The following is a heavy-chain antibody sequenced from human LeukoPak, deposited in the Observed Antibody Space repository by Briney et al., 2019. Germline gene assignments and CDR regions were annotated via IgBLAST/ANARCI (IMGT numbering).Heavy chain of an antibody. CDR1: GFTFSSYG. J-gene: IGHJ4*02. CDR2: ISYDGSNK. Sequence: PGESLRLSCAASGFTFSSYGMHWVRQAPGKGLEWVAVISYDGSNKYYADSVKGRFTISRDNSKNTLYLQMNSLRAEDTAVYYCAKAYEGRPSDQLDYWGQGTLVTVSS. D-gene: IGHD2-8*01. V-gene: IGHV3-30*18. CDR3: AKAYEGRPSDQLDY.